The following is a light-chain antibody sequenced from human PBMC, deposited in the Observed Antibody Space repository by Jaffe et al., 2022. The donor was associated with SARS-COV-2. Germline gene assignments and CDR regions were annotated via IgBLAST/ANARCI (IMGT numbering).Light chain of an antibody. J-gene: IGLJ2*01. CDR3: AAWDDSLSAVV. CDR2: RNS. Sequence: QSVLTQPPSASGTPGQRVTISCSGSSSNIGSNSVYWYQQLPGTAPKLLIYRNSQRPSGVPDRFSASKSGTSASLAISGLRSEDEADYYCAAWDDSLSAVVFGGGTKLTVL. CDR1: SSNIGSNS. V-gene: IGLV1-47*01.